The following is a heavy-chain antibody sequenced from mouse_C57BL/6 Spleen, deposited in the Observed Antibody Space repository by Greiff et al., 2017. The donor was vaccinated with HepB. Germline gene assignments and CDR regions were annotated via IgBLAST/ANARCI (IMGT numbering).Heavy chain of an antibody. V-gene: IGHV5-17*01. CDR3: ARIGTAQAPWFAY. Sequence: EVHLVESGGGLVKPGGSLKLSCAASGFTFSDYGMHWVRQAPEKGLEWVAYISSGSSTIYYADTVKGRFTISRDNAKNTLFLQMTSLRSEDTAMYYCARIGTAQAPWFAYWGQGTLVTVSA. J-gene: IGHJ3*01. CDR1: GFTFSDYG. D-gene: IGHD3-2*02. CDR2: ISSGSSTI.